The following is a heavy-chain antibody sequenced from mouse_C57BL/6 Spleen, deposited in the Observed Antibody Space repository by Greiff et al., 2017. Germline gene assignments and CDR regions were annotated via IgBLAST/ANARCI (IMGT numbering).Heavy chain of an antibody. CDR3: ARSNYYGSSPYYFDY. CDR1: GYTFTDYY. J-gene: IGHJ2*01. D-gene: IGHD1-1*01. CDR2: IFPGSGST. Sequence: QVQLQQSGPELVKPGASVKISCKASGYTFTDYYINWVKQRPGQGLEWIGWIFPGSGSTYYNEKFKGKATLTVDKSSSTAYMLLSSLTSEDSAVYFCARSNYYGSSPYYFDYWGQGTTLTVSS. V-gene: IGHV1-75*01.